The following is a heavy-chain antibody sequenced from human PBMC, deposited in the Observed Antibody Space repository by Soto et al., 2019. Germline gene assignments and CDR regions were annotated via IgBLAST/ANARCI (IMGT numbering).Heavy chain of an antibody. D-gene: IGHD1-26*01. CDR3: VILAIGKFDY. J-gene: IGHJ4*02. V-gene: IGHV3-23*01. CDR2: ISDGGDRI. Sequence: GGSLRLSCATSGFSFSSTSMRWVRQSPGKGLEWVSAISDGGDRIYYVDSVKGRFTISRDNSKNKLYLQMDSLRAEDTAVYHCVILAIGKFDYWGQGILVTVSS. CDR1: GFSFSSTS.